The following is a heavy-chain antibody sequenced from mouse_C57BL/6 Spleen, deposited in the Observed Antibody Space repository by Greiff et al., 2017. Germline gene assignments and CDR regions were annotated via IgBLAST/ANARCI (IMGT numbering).Heavy chain of an antibody. CDR3: ARSGDYDAWFAY. D-gene: IGHD2-4*01. J-gene: IGHJ3*01. CDR2: IHPTSGST. Sequence: QVQLQQPGAELVKPGASVKLSCKASGYTFTSYWMPWVKQRPGQGLEWIGMIHPTSGSTNYNAKFKRKATLTVDKSSSTAYMQLSSLTSEDSAVYYGARSGDYDAWFAYWGQGTLVTVSA. CDR1: GYTFTSYW. V-gene: IGHV1-64*01.